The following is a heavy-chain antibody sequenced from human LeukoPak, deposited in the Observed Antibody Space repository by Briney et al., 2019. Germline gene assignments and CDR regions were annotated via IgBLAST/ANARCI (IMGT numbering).Heavy chain of an antibody. D-gene: IGHD6-13*01. CDR2: INHSGST. CDR1: GGSFSGYY. CDR3: ARRIPRIAAAGTINAFDI. J-gene: IGHJ3*02. V-gene: IGHV4-34*01. Sequence: KASETLSLTCAVYGGSFSGYYWSWIRQPPGKGLEWIGEINHSGSTNYNPSLKSRVTISVDTSKNQFSLKLSSVTAADTAVYYCARRIPRIAAAGTINAFDIWGQGTMVTVSS.